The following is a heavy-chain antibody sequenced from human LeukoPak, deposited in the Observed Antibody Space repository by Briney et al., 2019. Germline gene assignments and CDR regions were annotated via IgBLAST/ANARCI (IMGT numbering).Heavy chain of an antibody. CDR3: ARDFLSGSCDY. V-gene: IGHV3-74*01. Sequence: GGSLRLSCAASGFTFSSYWMHWVRQAPGKGLVWVSRINSDGSSTSYAGSVKGRFTISRDNAKNTLYLQMNSLRAEDTAVYYCARDFLSGSCDYWGQGTLVTVSS. CDR2: INSDGSST. J-gene: IGHJ4*02. D-gene: IGHD1-26*01. CDR1: GFTFSSYW.